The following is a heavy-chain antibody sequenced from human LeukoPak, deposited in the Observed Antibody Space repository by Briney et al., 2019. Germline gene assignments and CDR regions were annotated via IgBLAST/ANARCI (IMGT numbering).Heavy chain of an antibody. CDR3: TRASLSGSYFFY. D-gene: IGHD1-26*01. J-gene: IGHJ4*02. Sequence: GGSLRLSCAASGFTFSDHYMDWVRQTPGKGLEWVGRSRNKANSYTTEYAASVKGRFIISRDDSKNSLFLQMNSLKTDDTAVYYCTRASLSGSYFFYWGQGALVTISS. V-gene: IGHV3-72*01. CDR1: GFTFSDHY. CDR2: SRNKANSYTT.